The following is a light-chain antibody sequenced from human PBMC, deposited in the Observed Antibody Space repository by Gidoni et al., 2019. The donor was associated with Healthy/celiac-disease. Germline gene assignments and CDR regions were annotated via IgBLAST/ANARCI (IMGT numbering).Light chain of an antibody. CDR2: WAS. Sequence: DIVMTQSPDSLAVSLGERATINCKSSQSVLSSSNDKNCLAWYQQKPGQPPKLLIYWASTRGSGVPDRFSGSGSGTDFTLTISSLQAEDVAVYYCQQYYSTPQAFGQGTKVEIK. CDR1: QSVLSSSNDKNC. CDR3: QQYYSTPQA. J-gene: IGKJ1*01. V-gene: IGKV4-1*01.